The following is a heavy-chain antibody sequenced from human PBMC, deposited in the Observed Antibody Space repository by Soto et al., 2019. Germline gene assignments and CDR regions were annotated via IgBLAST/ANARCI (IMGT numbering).Heavy chain of an antibody. CDR1: RGAVSSNNW. D-gene: IGHD6-19*01. J-gene: IGHJ4*02. CDR3: ARRIALSGTAGAPGD. CDR2: IYQTGTT. Sequence: QVQLQESDPGLVKPSGTLSLTCGVSRGAVSSNNWWTWVRQPPGKGLEWIGEIYQTGTTNYNPSLQSRVTISLDKSNNHFSLKLNSVTAADTAMYYCARRIALSGTAGAPGDWGQGTLVIVSS. V-gene: IGHV4-4*02.